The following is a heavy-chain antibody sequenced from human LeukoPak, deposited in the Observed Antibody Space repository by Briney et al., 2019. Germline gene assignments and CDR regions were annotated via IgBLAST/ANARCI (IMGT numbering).Heavy chain of an antibody. CDR3: TRGSSGRRDN. V-gene: IGHV1-8*01. D-gene: IGHD6-19*01. J-gene: IGHJ4*02. Sequence: GASVKVSCKASGYTFTSCDINWVRQATGQGLEWMGWMNPNSGNIGYGQSFQGRITMTRDISIGTAYMELSNLTSEDKAIYYCTRGSSGRRDNWGQGTLVTVSA. CDR1: GYTFTSCD. CDR2: MNPNSGNI.